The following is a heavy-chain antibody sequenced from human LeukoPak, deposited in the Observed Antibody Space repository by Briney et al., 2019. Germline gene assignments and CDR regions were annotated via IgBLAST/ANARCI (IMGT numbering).Heavy chain of an antibody. CDR2: INPNSGGT. CDR1: GYTFTGYY. Sequence: ASVKVSCKASGYTFTGYYMHWVRQAPGQGLEWMGRINPNSGGTNYAQKFRGRVTMTRDTSISTAYMELSRLRSDDTAVYYCARGILAVAGSHLLHYWGQGTLVTVSS. J-gene: IGHJ4*02. CDR3: ARGILAVAGSHLLHY. D-gene: IGHD6-19*01. V-gene: IGHV1-2*06.